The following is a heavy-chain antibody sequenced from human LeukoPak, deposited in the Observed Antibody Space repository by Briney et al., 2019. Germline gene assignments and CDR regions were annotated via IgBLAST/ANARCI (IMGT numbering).Heavy chain of an antibody. J-gene: IGHJ4*02. CDR3: ASQPRDCSGGSCYWAFDY. CDR1: GYTFNGYY. CDR2: INLNSGGT. V-gene: IGHV1-2*02. Sequence: ASVKVSCKTSGYTFNGYYIQWVRQAPGQGLEWMGWINLNSGGTNYAQKFQGRVTMTRDTSISTAYMELSRLRSDDTAVYYCASQPRDCSGGSCYWAFDYWGQGTLVTVSS. D-gene: IGHD2-15*01.